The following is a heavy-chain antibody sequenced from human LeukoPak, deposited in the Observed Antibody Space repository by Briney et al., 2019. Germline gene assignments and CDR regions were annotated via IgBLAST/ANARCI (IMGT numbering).Heavy chain of an antibody. J-gene: IGHJ3*02. D-gene: IGHD1-26*01. CDR2: IIPIFGTA. Sequence: GASVKVSCKASGGTFSSYAISWVRQAPGQGRDWMGGIIPIFGTANYAQKFQGRVTITADESTSTAYMELSSLRSEDTAVYYCALSIVGATMRAFDIWGQGTMVTVSS. CDR1: GGTFSSYA. V-gene: IGHV1-69*13. CDR3: ALSIVGATMRAFDI.